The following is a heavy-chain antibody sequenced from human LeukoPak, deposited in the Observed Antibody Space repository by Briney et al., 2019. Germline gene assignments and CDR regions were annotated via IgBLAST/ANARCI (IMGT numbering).Heavy chain of an antibody. CDR1: GFMFSSNW. CDR3: AKEGRSPQTY. Sequence: GGSLRLSCAASGFMFSSNWMSWVRLAPGKGLEWVANIKEDGTETYYVDSVKGRFTISRDNAKNSLYLQMNSLRVEDAAVYYCAKEGRSPQTYWGQGTLVTVSS. D-gene: IGHD1-14*01. J-gene: IGHJ4*02. V-gene: IGHV3-7*03. CDR2: IKEDGTET.